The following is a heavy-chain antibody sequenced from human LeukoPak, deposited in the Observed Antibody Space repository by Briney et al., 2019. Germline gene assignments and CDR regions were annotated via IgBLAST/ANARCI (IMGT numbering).Heavy chain of an antibody. D-gene: IGHD3-3*01. J-gene: IGHJ4*02. CDR2: IYYSGST. CDR1: GGSISSGDYY. V-gene: IGHV4-30-4*08. CDR3: AGVKGSATSTIFGVALSAYYFDY. Sequence: SQTLSLTCTVSGGSISSGDYYWSWIRQPPGKGLEWIGYIYYSGSTYYNPSLKSRVTIPVDTSKNQFSLKLSSVTAADTAVYYCAGVKGSATSTIFGVALSAYYFDYWGQGTLVTVSS.